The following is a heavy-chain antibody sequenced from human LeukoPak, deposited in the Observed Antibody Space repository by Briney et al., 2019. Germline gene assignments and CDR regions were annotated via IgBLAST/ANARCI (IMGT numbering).Heavy chain of an antibody. CDR2: ISNNDGTT. Sequence: GRSLRLSCAASGFTFSSYAMSWVRQAPGKGLEWVSTISNNDGTTYYADSVKGRFTISRDNSKNTLYPQMNSLTGEDTAIYYCAKATGTLGNWGQGTLVTVSS. CDR1: GFTFSSYA. D-gene: IGHD1-1*01. J-gene: IGHJ4*02. V-gene: IGHV3-23*01. CDR3: AKATGTLGN.